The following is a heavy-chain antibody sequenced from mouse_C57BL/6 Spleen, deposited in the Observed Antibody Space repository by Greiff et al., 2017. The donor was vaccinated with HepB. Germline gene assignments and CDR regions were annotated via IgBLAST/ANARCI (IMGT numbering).Heavy chain of an antibody. D-gene: IGHD2-10*02. J-gene: IGHJ4*01. CDR2: IDPSDSYT. Sequence: QVQLQQPGAELVKPGASVKLSCKASGYTFTSYWMQWVKQRPGQGLEWIGEIDPSDSYTNYNQKFKGKATLTVDKSSSTAYMQLSSLTSEDSAVSYCASTLPYDYAMDYWGQGTSVTVSS. CDR3: ASTLPYDYAMDY. V-gene: IGHV1-50*01. CDR1: GYTFTSYW.